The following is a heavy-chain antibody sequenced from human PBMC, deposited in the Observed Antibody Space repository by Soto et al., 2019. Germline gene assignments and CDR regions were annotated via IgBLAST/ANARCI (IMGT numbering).Heavy chain of an antibody. Sequence: GGSLRLSCAASGFTFSSYWMSWVRQAPGKGLEWVANIKQDGSEKYYVDSVKGRFTISRDNAKNSLYLQMNSLRAEDTAVYYCARDEYCSSTSCYEGGFYYYMDVWGKGTTVTVSS. V-gene: IGHV3-7*01. D-gene: IGHD2-2*01. J-gene: IGHJ6*03. CDR3: ARDEYCSSTSCYEGGFYYYMDV. CDR1: GFTFSSYW. CDR2: IKQDGSEK.